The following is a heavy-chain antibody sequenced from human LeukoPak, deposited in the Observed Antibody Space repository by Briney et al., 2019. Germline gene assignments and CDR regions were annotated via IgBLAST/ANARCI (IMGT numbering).Heavy chain of an antibody. V-gene: IGHV3-48*04. J-gene: IGHJ4*02. CDR3: ARDYYDSSGYYYLDY. D-gene: IGHD3-22*01. CDR2: ISSSGSTI. Sequence: GGSLRLSCAASGFTFSTYSMNWVRQAPGKGLEWVSYISSSGSTIYYADSVKGRFTISRDNAKNSLYLQMNSLRAEDTAVYYCARDYYDSSGYYYLDYWGQGTLVTVSS. CDR1: GFTFSTYS.